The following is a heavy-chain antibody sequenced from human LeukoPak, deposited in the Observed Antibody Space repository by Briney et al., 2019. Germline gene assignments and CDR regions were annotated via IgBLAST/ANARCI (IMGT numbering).Heavy chain of an antibody. J-gene: IGHJ4*02. V-gene: IGHV3-23*01. CDR3: ATHMIVPVFDY. Sequence: GGSLRLSCAASGFTFSSYAMSWVRQAPGKGLEWVSGISGSGGSTYYADSVKGRFTISRDNSKNTLYLQMNSLRAEDTAVYYCATHMIVPVFDYWGQGTLVTVSS. CDR1: GFTFSSYA. CDR2: ISGSGGST. D-gene: IGHD3-22*01.